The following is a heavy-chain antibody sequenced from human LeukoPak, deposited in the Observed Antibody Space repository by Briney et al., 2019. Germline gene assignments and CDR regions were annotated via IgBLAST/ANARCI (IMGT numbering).Heavy chain of an antibody. J-gene: IGHJ5*02. CDR1: GYTFTSYY. CDR2: INPSGGST. CDR3: ARGGVVVAATSVLTPNWFDP. V-gene: IGHV1-46*01. D-gene: IGHD2-15*01. Sequence: ASVKVSRKASGYTFTSYYMHWVRQAPGQGLEWMGIINPSGGSTSYAQKFQGRVTMTRDTSTSTVYMELSSLRSEDTAVYYCARGGVVVAATSVLTPNWFDPWGQGTLVTVSS.